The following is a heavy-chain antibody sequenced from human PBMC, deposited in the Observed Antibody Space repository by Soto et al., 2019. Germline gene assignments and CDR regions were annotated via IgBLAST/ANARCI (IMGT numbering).Heavy chain of an antibody. J-gene: IGHJ3*02. V-gene: IGHV3-23*01. Sequence: GGSLRLSCAASGFTFSSYAMSWVRQAPGKGLEWVSAISGSGGSTYYADSVKGRFTISRDNSKNTLYLQMNSLRAEDTAVYYCAKDRCSGGSCYFSRTYDAFDIWGQGTMVTVSS. CDR3: AKDRCSGGSCYFSRTYDAFDI. CDR2: ISGSGGST. D-gene: IGHD2-15*01. CDR1: GFTFSSYA.